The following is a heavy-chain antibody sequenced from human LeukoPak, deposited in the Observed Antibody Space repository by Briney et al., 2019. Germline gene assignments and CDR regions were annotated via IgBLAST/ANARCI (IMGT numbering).Heavy chain of an antibody. J-gene: IGHJ5*02. Sequence: SETLSLTCTVSGDSISSYYWSWIRQPPGKGLERIGYIYYSGSTNHNPPLKSRVTISVDTSKNQFSLKLSSVTAADTAVYYCARDLQWLAFDPWGQGTLVTVSS. D-gene: IGHD6-19*01. CDR3: ARDLQWLAFDP. CDR2: IYYSGST. V-gene: IGHV4-59*01. CDR1: GDSISSYY.